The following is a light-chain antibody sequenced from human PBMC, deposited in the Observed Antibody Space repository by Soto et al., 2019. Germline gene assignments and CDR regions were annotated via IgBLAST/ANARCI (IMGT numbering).Light chain of an antibody. CDR3: QKCNTAPLN. V-gene: IGKV1-27*01. CDR1: QAISVY. Sequence: DIQMTQSPSSLSASVGDRVTITCRASQAISVYLAWYQQKPGKVPKLLIYSASTLQSGVPSRFSGSGSGTDFTLTISSLQPEDVATYYCQKCNTAPLNFGQGTRLEIK. J-gene: IGKJ5*01. CDR2: SAS.